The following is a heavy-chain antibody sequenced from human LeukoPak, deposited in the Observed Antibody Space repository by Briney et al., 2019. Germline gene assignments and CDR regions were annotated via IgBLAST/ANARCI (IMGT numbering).Heavy chain of an antibody. CDR2: IDSDGSTI. D-gene: IGHD1-14*01. CDR3: ARAAYPTGFDY. Sequence: PGGSLRLSCAPSGFPFNGYWMVWVRQAPGKGLVWVSRIDSDGSTITYADSVKGRFTISRDNANNTLHLEMNSLSAEDTAMSHCARAAYPTGFDYWGQGHLVTVSS. J-gene: IGHJ4*02. V-gene: IGHV3-74*01. CDR1: GFPFNGYW.